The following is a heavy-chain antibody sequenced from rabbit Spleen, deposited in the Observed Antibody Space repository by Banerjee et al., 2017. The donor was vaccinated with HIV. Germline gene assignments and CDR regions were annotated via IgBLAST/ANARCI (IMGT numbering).Heavy chain of an antibody. CDR1: GFSFSDRDV. D-gene: IGHD6-1*01. V-gene: IGHV1S45*01. J-gene: IGHJ6*01. CDR3: ARESSYAGYAGYGYAARYYGMDL. CDR2: INASTGKP. Sequence: QEQLVESGGGLVQPEGSLTLTCKASGFSFSDRDVMCWVRQAPGKGLEWIACINASTGKPVYATWAKGRFTISRTSSTTVTLRMTSLTAADRATYFCARESSYAGYAGYGYAARYYGMDLWGPGTLVT.